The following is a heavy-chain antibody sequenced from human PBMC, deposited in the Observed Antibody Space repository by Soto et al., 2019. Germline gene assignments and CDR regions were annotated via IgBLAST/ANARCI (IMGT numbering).Heavy chain of an antibody. J-gene: IGHJ6*02. Sequence: TLSLTCTVSGGSVSSGSYYWSWIRQPPGKGLEWIGYIYYSGSTNYNPSLKSRVTISVDTSKNQFSLKLSSVTAADTAVYYCARLRRWGYCSSTSCYRSSYYYYGMDVWGQGTTVTVS. V-gene: IGHV4-61*01. CDR3: ARLRRWGYCSSTSCYRSSYYYYGMDV. CDR1: GGSVSSGSYY. D-gene: IGHD2-2*02. CDR2: IYYSGST.